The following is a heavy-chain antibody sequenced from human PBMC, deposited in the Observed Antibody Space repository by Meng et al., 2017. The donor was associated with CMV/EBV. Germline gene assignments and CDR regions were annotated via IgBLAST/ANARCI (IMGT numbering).Heavy chain of an antibody. CDR3: ASRYCSSTSCRYYGMDV. Sequence: SVKVSCKASGCTFSSYAISWVRQAPGQGLEWMGGIIPIFGTANYAQKIQGRVTITTDESTSTAYMELSSLRSENTAVYYCASRYCSSTSCRYYGMDVWGQGTTVTVS. V-gene: IGHV1-69*05. J-gene: IGHJ6*02. CDR1: GCTFSSYA. CDR2: IIPIFGTA. D-gene: IGHD2-2*01.